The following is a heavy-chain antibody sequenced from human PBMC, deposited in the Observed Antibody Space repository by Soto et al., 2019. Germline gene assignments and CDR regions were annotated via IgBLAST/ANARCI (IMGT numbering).Heavy chain of an antibody. CDR2: ISGSGGST. CDR1: GFTFSSYA. J-gene: IGHJ4*02. V-gene: IGHV3-23*01. D-gene: IGHD3-22*01. CDR3: AKDASYYYDSSGYFDY. Sequence: GGSLRLSCAASGFTFSSYAMSWVRQAPGKGLEWVSAISGSGGSTYYADSVKGRFTISRDNSKNTLYLQMNSLRAEDTAVYYYAKDASYYYDSSGYFDYWGQGTLVTVSS.